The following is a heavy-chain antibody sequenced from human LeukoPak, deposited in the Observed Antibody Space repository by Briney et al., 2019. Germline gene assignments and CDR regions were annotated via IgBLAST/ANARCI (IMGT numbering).Heavy chain of an antibody. Sequence: RGESLKISCRGSGYSFSSYWIGWVRQMPGKGLEWMGIIFLGDSDTRYSPSFQGQVTISDDKSISTAYLQWSSLEASDTAIYYCARGFGYAGNYFDYWGQGTLVTVSS. CDR1: GYSFSSYW. J-gene: IGHJ4*02. CDR2: IFLGDSDT. D-gene: IGHD5-18*01. CDR3: ARGFGYAGNYFDY. V-gene: IGHV5-51*01.